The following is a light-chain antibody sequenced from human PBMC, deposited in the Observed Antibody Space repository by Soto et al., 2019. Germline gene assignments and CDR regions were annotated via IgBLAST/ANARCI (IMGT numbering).Light chain of an antibody. CDR1: QSVSSSY. Sequence: EIVLTQSPGTLSLSPGERATLSCRASQSVSSSYLAWYQQKPGQAPRLLIYGASSRATGIPDRFSGGGSGTAVTITISRLEPEDFSVYYCQQYGSSPPYTVGQGTKLEIK. CDR3: QQYGSSPPYT. CDR2: GAS. J-gene: IGKJ2*01. V-gene: IGKV3-20*01.